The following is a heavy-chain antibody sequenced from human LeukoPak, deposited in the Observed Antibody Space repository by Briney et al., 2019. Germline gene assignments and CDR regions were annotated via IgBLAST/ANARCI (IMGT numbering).Heavy chain of an antibody. D-gene: IGHD5-12*01. CDR3: AKDGGYPRGVHFDY. CDR1: GFTFSSYG. CDR2: IRYDGSNK. V-gene: IGHV3-30*02. J-gene: IGHJ4*02. Sequence: GGSLRLSCAASGFTFSSYGMHWVRQAPGKGLEWVAFIRYDGSNKYYADSVKGRFTISRDNPKNTLYLQMNSLRAEDTAVYYCAKDGGYPRGVHFDYWGQGTLVTVSS.